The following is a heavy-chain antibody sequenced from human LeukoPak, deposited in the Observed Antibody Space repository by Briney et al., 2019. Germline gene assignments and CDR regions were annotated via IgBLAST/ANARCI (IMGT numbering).Heavy chain of an antibody. Sequence: PSETLSLTCAVSGGSISSSNWWSWVRQPPGKGLEWIGEIYHSGSTNYNPSLKSRITISVDMSKNQFSLKLSSVTAADTAVYYCAVSSSPLPYYYMDVWGKGTTVTVSS. CDR2: IYHSGST. J-gene: IGHJ6*03. CDR3: AVSSSPLPYYYMDV. CDR1: GGSISSSNW. V-gene: IGHV4-4*02. D-gene: IGHD6-6*01.